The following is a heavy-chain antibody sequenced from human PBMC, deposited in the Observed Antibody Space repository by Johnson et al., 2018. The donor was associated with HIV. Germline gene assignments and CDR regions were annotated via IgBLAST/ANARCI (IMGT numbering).Heavy chain of an antibody. V-gene: IGHV3-30-3*02. J-gene: IGHJ3*02. CDR2: ISYDGSNK. CDR1: GFTFSSYA. CDR3: AKRASTGDDAFDI. Sequence: QVQLVESGGGVVQPGRSLRLSCAASGFTFSSYAMHWVRQAPGKGLEWVAVISYDGSNKYYADSVKGRFTISRDDSKNTVHLQISSLRPEDTAVYYCAKRASTGDDAFDIWGQGTMVTVSS. D-gene: IGHD3-16*01.